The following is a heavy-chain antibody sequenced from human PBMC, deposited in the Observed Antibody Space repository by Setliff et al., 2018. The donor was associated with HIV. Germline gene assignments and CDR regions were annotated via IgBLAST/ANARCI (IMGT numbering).Heavy chain of an antibody. V-gene: IGHV4-59*11. J-gene: IGHJ3*02. CDR2: IYYSGIT. CDR1: GGSISSHY. CDR3: AREVFSGWRIFDI. D-gene: IGHD6-19*01. Sequence: SETLSLTCTVSGGSISSHYWSWIRQSPGKGLEWIGNIYYSGITNYNASLKSRVTISVDTSQNQFSLKLTSVTAADTAVYYCAREVFSGWRIFDIWGHGALVTVSS.